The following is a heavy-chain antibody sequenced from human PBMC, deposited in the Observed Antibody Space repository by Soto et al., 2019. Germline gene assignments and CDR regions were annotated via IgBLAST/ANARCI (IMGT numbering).Heavy chain of an antibody. CDR2: INHSGST. CDR3: ARVYYDSSGYEGPNAFDI. CDR1: GGSFSGYY. Sequence: QVQLQQWGAGLLKPSETLSLTCAVYGGSFSGYYWSWIRQPPGKGLEWIGEINHSGSTNYNPSLKGRGTIAVDSSTNQFSLKLSSVNAADTAVYYCARVYYDSSGYEGPNAFDIWGQGAMVTVSS. D-gene: IGHD3-22*01. J-gene: IGHJ3*02. V-gene: IGHV4-34*01.